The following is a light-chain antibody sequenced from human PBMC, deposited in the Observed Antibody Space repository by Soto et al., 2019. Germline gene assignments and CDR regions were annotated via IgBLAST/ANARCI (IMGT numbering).Light chain of an antibody. CDR2: EGS. CDR3: CSYAGSMV. CDR1: SSDVGSYNL. V-gene: IGLV2-23*01. J-gene: IGLJ3*02. Sequence: QSVLTQPASVSGSPGQSITISCTGTSSDVGSYNLVSWYQHHPGKAPKLMIYEGSKRPSGVSNRFSCSKSGNTASLTISGLQAEDDADYYCCSYAGSMVFGGGTKLTVL.